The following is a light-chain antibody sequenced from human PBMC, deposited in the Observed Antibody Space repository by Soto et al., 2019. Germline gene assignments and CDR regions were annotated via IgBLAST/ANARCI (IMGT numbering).Light chain of an antibody. CDR3: ISYTVSRSYV. CDR1: SSDIGTYDH. CDR2: SVS. V-gene: IGLV2-14*01. J-gene: IGLJ1*01. Sequence: SVLTRPASVSGSAGRSIASACSGTSSDIGTYDHVAWFQQFPGKTPKLMIYSVSNRPSGVSYRFSGSKSGNTASLTISGLQAEDEADYYCISYTVSRSYVFGTGTKVTVL.